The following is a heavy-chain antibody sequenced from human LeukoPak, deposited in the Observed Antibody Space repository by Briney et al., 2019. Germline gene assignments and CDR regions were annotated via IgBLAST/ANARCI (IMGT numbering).Heavy chain of an antibody. V-gene: IGHV1-18*01. CDR1: GYTFTTYA. CDR2: ISAYYGNT. D-gene: IGHD5-18*01. J-gene: IGHJ4*02. CDR3: ARDPNAMVTSLFDY. Sequence: EASVKVSCKASGYTFTTYAISWVRQAPGQGLEWMGWISAYYGNTTYAQKFQGRVTMTTDTSTSTAYMELRSLRSGDTAVYYCARDPNAMVTSLFDYWGQGTLVTVSS.